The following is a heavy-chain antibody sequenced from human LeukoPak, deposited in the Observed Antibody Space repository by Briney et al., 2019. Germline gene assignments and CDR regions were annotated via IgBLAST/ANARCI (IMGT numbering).Heavy chain of an antibody. Sequence: SETPSLTCAVYGGSFSGYYWSWIRQPPGKGLEWIGEINHSGSTNYNPSLKSRVTISVDTSKNQFSLKLSSVTAADTAVYYCARAGNYYDSSGYERYFDYWGQGTLVTVSS. CDR1: GGSFSGYY. CDR2: INHSGST. V-gene: IGHV4-34*01. D-gene: IGHD3-22*01. CDR3: ARAGNYYDSSGYERYFDY. J-gene: IGHJ4*02.